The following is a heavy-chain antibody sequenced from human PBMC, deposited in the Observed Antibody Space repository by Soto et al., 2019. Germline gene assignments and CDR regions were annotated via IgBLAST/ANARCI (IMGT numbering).Heavy chain of an antibody. D-gene: IGHD6-13*01. CDR1: GFTFSSYG. V-gene: IGHV3-33*01. CDR2: IWYDGSNK. CDR3: ARNLLETGGSSWYTGIVDY. J-gene: IGHJ4*02. Sequence: QVQLVESGGGVVQPGRSLRLSCAASGFTFSSYGMHWVRQAPGKGLEWVAVIWYDGSNKYYADSVKGRFTISRDNSKNTRYLQMNSLRAEDTAVYYCARNLLETGGSSWYTGIVDYWGQGTLVTVSS.